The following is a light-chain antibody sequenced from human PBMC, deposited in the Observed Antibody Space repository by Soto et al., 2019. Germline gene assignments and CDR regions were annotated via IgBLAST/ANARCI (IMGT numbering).Light chain of an antibody. CDR3: QQYDTSPRT. CDR1: QSVSSNY. CDR2: GAS. V-gene: IGKV3-20*01. J-gene: IGKJ1*01. Sequence: EIVLTQSPGTLSLSPGERATLSCRASQSVSSNYLAWYQQKRGQAPRLLIYGASSRATGIPTRFSGSRSGTDLTLTISRLEPEDFSVYYCQQYDTSPRTFGQGTKVEI.